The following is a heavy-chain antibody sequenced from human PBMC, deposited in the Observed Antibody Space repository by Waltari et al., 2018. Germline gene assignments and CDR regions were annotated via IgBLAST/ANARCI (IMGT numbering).Heavy chain of an antibody. J-gene: IGHJ6*02. CDR3: ARRNAHFHFGMDV. Sequence: EVQLVQSGTEVKKPGESRKIYCKASGCRDDTYRIAWVRQMPGKGLEWMGISYPGDSDTRYSPSFQGQVTFSVDRSISTAYLQWTSLKASDTGIYYCARRNAHFHFGMDVWGQGTTVTVSS. D-gene: IGHD4-4*01. CDR2: SYPGDSDT. V-gene: IGHV5-51*01. CDR1: GCRDDTYR.